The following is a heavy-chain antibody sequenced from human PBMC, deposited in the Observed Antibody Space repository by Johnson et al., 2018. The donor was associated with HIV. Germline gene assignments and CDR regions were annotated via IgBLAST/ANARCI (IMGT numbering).Heavy chain of an antibody. Sequence: YDGNNKQYVDSVKGRFTISRDNSKNTLYLQMNSLRAEDTAVYYCAKTFPLTAAGFPLNAFDIWGQGTMVTVSS. J-gene: IGHJ3*02. D-gene: IGHD6-13*01. V-gene: IGHV3-30*18. CDR2: YDGNNK. CDR3: AKTFPLTAAGFPLNAFDI.